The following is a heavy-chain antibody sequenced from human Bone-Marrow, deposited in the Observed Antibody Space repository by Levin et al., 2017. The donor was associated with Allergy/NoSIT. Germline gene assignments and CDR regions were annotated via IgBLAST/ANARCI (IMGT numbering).Heavy chain of an antibody. CDR3: ARGYPYYDILTGYYRLGYYMDV. D-gene: IGHD3-9*01. J-gene: IGHJ6*03. V-gene: IGHV4-34*01. CDR2: INHSGST. Sequence: HSQTLSLTCAVYGGSFSGYYWSWIRQPPGKGLEWIGEINHSGSTNYNPSLKSRVTISVDTSKNQFSLKLSSVTAADTAVYYCARGYPYYDILTGYYRLGYYMDVWGKGTTVTVSS. CDR1: GGSFSGYY.